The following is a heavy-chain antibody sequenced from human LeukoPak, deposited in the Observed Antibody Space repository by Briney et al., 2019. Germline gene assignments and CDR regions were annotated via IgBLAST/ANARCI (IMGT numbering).Heavy chain of an antibody. D-gene: IGHD3-10*01. V-gene: IGHV4-34*01. CDR2: INQGERT. CDR3: ARGKRVWFGELMTSFSYFYIDV. CDR1: GGSFSDYL. J-gene: IGHJ6*03. Sequence: SETLSLTCAVNGGSFSDYLWTWIRQSPGKGLEWIGEINQGERTNFNPSLKSRVTIAADRSKYHFSLTLRSVTAVDTAVYYCARGKRVWFGELMTSFSYFYIDVWGRGTTVIVSS.